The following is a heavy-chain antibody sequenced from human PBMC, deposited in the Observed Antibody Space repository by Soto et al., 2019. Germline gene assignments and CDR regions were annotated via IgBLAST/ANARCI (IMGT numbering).Heavy chain of an antibody. V-gene: IGHV3-30*18. CDR1: GFTFSNYG. CDR2: VSYDGDDK. D-gene: IGHD3-10*01. Sequence: PGGSLRLSCAASGFTFSNYGMHWVRQAPGKGLEWVAVVSYDGDDKYYADSVKGRLTISRDNSKNTVYLEMNSLRAEDTAVYYCAKDIALVRGVIIDMDVWGQGTTVTVSS. J-gene: IGHJ6*02. CDR3: AKDIALVRGVIIDMDV.